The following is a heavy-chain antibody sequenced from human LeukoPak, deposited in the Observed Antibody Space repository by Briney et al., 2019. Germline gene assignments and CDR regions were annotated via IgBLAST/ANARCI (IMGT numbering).Heavy chain of an antibody. J-gene: IGHJ3*02. V-gene: IGHV4-39*01. Sequence: SETLSLTCTVSGGSISSSSYYWGWIRQPPGKGLEWIGSIYYSGSTYYNPSLKSRVTISVDTSKNQFSLKLSSVTAADTAAYYCARHDRLFGVVNDAFDIWGQGTMVTVSS. D-gene: IGHD3-3*01. CDR3: ARHDRLFGVVNDAFDI. CDR1: GGSISSSSYY. CDR2: IYYSGST.